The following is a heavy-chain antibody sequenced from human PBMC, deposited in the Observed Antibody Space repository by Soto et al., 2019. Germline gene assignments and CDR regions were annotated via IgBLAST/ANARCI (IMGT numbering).Heavy chain of an antibody. CDR1: GGSFSGYY. CDR2: INHSGST. Sequence: SETLSLTCAVYGGSFSGYYWSWIRQPPGKGLEWIGEINHSGSTNYNPSLKSRVTISVDTSKNQFSLKLSSVTAADTAVYYCARGLSHYDFWSGYSTRFDYWGQGTLVTVSS. D-gene: IGHD3-3*01. CDR3: ARGLSHYDFWSGYSTRFDY. V-gene: IGHV4-34*01. J-gene: IGHJ4*02.